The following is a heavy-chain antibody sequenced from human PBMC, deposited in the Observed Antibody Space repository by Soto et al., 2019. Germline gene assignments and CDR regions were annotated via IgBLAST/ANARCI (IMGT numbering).Heavy chain of an antibody. Sequence: SETLSLTCTVSGGSISSYYWSWIRQPPGKGLEWIGYIYYSGSTNYNPSLKSRVTISVDTSKNQFSLKLSSVTAADTAVYYCARTEEVGIYYGSGSYYFDYWGQGTLVTVSS. CDR2: IYYSGST. V-gene: IGHV4-59*01. CDR3: ARTEEVGIYYGSGSYYFDY. D-gene: IGHD3-10*01. CDR1: GGSISSYY. J-gene: IGHJ4*02.